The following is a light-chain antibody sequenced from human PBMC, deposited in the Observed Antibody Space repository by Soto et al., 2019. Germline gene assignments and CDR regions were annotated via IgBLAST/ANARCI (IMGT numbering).Light chain of an antibody. CDR2: EVT. Sequence: QSALTQPPSASGSPGQSVTISCTGTSSDVGGYNYVSWYQQHPGKAPKVMIYEVTKRPSGVPDRFSGSKSGNTASLTVSGHQAEDEAEYYCCSNAGNNNWVFGGGTKLTVL. J-gene: IGLJ3*02. CDR1: SSDVGGYNY. CDR3: CSNAGNNNWV. V-gene: IGLV2-8*01.